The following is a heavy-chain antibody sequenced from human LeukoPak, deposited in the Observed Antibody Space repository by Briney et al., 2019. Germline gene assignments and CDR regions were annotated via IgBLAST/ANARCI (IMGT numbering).Heavy chain of an antibody. V-gene: IGHV3-7*01. CDR2: IKHDGSEK. CDR1: GFTFSTYW. CDR3: ARDPPNIVVEPAATTYNWIDP. J-gene: IGHJ5*02. Sequence: GGSLRLSCAASGFTFSTYWMSWVRQAPGKGLEWVANIKHDGSEKYYVDSKKGRFTISRDNAKNSLYLQMNSLRAEDTAVYYCARDPPNIVVEPAATTYNWIDPWGQGTLVTVSS. D-gene: IGHD2-2*01.